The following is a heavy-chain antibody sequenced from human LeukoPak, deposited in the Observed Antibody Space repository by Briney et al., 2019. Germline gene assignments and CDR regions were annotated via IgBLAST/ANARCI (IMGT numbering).Heavy chain of an antibody. CDR3: AADSGYYGSGTFDY. CDR2: IVVGSGNT. V-gene: IGHV1-58*02. Sequence: SVKVSCKASGFTFTSSAMQWVRQARGQRLECIGWIVVGSGNTNYAQKFQERVTITRDMSTSTAYMELSSLRSEDTAVYYCAADSGYYGSGTFDYWGQGTLVTVSS. CDR1: GFTFTSSA. D-gene: IGHD3-10*01. J-gene: IGHJ4*02.